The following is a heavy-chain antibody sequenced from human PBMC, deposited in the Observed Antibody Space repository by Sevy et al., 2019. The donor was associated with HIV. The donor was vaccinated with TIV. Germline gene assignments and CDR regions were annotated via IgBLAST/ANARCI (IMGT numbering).Heavy chain of an antibody. J-gene: IGHJ6*02. CDR3: AKDMRYCSGGSCYPYYYYGMDV. D-gene: IGHD2-15*01. V-gene: IGHV3-9*01. CDR1: GFTFDDYA. Sequence: GGSLRLSCAASGFTFDDYAMHWVRQAPGKGLEWISGISWNSGSIGYADSVKGRFTISRDNAKNSLYLQMNSLRAEDTALYYCAKDMRYCSGGSCYPYYYYGMDVWGQGTTVTVYS. CDR2: ISWNSGSI.